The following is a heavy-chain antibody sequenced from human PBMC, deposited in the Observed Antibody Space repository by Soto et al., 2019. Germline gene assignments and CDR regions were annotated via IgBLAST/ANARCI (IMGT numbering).Heavy chain of an antibody. J-gene: IGHJ3*02. CDR2: MNPNSGNT. CDR1: GYTFTSYD. CDR3: ARRPNLITIFGVVIIRNDAFDI. D-gene: IGHD3-3*01. V-gene: IGHV1-8*01. Sequence: GSVKVCCKASGYTFTSYDVNLVRQATGQGLEWMGWMNPNSGNTGYAQKFQGRVTMTRNTSISTAYMELSSLRSEDTAVYYCARRPNLITIFGVVIIRNDAFDIWGQGTMVTVSS.